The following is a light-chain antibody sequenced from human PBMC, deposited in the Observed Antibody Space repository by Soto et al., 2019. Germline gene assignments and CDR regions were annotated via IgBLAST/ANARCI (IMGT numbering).Light chain of an antibody. CDR2: GAS. CDR3: QQHGSSPRT. CDR1: QSVSSSY. Sequence: EIVLTQSPGTLSLSPGERATLSCRASQSVSSSYLAWYQQKPGQAPRVLIYGASSRATGIPDRFSGSGSGTDFTLTISIMEPEDFAVYYCQQHGSSPRTFGQGTKVEIK. J-gene: IGKJ1*01. V-gene: IGKV3-20*01.